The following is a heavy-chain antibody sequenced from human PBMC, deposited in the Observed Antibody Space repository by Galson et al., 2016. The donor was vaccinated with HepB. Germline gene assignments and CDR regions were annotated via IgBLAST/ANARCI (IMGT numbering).Heavy chain of an antibody. CDR3: ARDRSPAQANNWYDALDI. CDR2: INQNGGRT. Sequence: SLRLSCAGSGFTFSRYAMLSVRQAPGKGLEWVANINQNGGRTNYVDSVKGRFTISRDNAKNSLYLQMNSLRPEDTAIYYCARDRSPAQANNWYDALDIWGQGTLVTVSS. V-gene: IGHV3-7*01. D-gene: IGHD2-15*01. CDR1: GFTFSRYA. J-gene: IGHJ3*02.